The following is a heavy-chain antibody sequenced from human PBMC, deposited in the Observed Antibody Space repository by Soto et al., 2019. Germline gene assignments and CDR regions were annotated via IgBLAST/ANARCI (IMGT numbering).Heavy chain of an antibody. D-gene: IGHD6-13*01. J-gene: IGHJ5*02. CDR1: GGSVSSGSYY. CDR3: ARGVAAAGPKYNWFDP. V-gene: IGHV4-61*01. Sequence: SETLCLTCTVAGGSVSSGSYYWSWIRQPPGKGLEWIGYIYYSGSTNYNPSLKSRVTISVDTSKNQFSLKLSSVTAADTAVYYCARGVAAAGPKYNWFDPWGQGTLVTVSS. CDR2: IYYSGST.